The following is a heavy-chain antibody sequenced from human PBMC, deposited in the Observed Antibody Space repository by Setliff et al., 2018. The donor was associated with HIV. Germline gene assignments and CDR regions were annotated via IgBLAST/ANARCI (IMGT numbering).Heavy chain of an antibody. Sequence: PSETLSLTCTVSGGSFSTYYWSWIRQPAGEGLEYIGRVHSTGTTIYNPSLKSRVTMSVDTSRNQLSLKLRSVTAAETAVYYCARARITMTGGRLGPYAFERWGQGTKVTVSS. D-gene: IGHD3-22*01. CDR1: GGSFSTYY. V-gene: IGHV4-4*07. CDR2: VHSTGTT. CDR3: ARARITMTGGRLGPYAFER. J-gene: IGHJ3*01.